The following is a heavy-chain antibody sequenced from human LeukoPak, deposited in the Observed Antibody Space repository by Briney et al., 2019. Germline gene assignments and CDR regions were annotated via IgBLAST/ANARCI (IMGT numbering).Heavy chain of an antibody. J-gene: IGHJ4*02. CDR1: GHSISSDYY. V-gene: IGHV4-38-2*01. D-gene: IGHD1/OR15-1a*01. CDR3: ARAYRTIDY. Sequence: SETLSLTCAVSGHSISSDYYWGWIRQPPGKGLEWIGSIYHSGSTYYNPSLKSRVTILVDTSKNQFSLKLSSVTAADTAVYYCARAYRTIDYWGQGTLVTVS. CDR2: IYHSGST.